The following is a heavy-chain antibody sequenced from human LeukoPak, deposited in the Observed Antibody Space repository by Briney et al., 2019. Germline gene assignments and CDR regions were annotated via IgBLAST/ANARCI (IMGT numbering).Heavy chain of an antibody. CDR1: GFTLSSYW. Sequence: GGSLRLSCAASGFTLSSYWMSWVRQAPGKGLEWVANIKEDGSEKYYVDSVKGRFTISRDNAKNSLYLQMDSLRAEDTAVYFCARTRLARHTSGYIDYWGQGTLVTVSS. CDR3: ARTRLARHTSGYIDY. V-gene: IGHV3-7*01. J-gene: IGHJ4*02. CDR2: IKEDGSEK. D-gene: IGHD3-22*01.